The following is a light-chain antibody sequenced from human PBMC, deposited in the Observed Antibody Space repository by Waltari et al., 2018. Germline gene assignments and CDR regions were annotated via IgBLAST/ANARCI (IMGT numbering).Light chain of an antibody. V-gene: IGLV2-8*01. Sequence: QSALTQPPSASGSPGQSVTISCTGTSSDVGGYNYVSWYQQHPGKAPKRMIYEVSKRPPGVPDRFSGSKSGNTASLTVSGLQAEDEADYYCSSYAGSNKGVFGGGTKLTVL. CDR2: EVS. CDR1: SSDVGGYNY. J-gene: IGLJ2*01. CDR3: SSYAGSNKGV.